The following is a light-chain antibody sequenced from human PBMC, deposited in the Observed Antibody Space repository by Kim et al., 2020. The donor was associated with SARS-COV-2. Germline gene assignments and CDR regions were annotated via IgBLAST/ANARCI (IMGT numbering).Light chain of an antibody. V-gene: IGKV1-39*01. CDR2: TTS. CDR1: QSISRY. CDR3: QQTYTTPWT. Sequence: DIQMTQSPSSLSASVGDRVTITCRASQSISRYVHWYQQKPGKAPKVLIYTTSNLQSGVPSRFSGSGSGAEFTLTISSLQPEDFASYHCQQTYTTPWTFGQGTKVEIK. J-gene: IGKJ1*01.